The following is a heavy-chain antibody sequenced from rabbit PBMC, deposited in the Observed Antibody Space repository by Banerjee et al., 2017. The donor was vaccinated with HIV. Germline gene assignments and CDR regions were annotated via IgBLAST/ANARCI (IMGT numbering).Heavy chain of an antibody. D-gene: IGHD4-1*01. CDR1: GFSFSDRDV. CDR2: INTATGKP. CDR3: ARDLAGAIGWNFYL. Sequence: QEELEESGGGLVKPEGSLTLTCKASGFSFSDRDVMCWVRQAPGKGLEWIACINTATGKPVYATWAKGRFTTSTTSSTTVTLQMTSLTAADTATYFCARDLAGAIGWNFYLWGQGTLVTVS. V-gene: IGHV1S45*01. J-gene: IGHJ3*01.